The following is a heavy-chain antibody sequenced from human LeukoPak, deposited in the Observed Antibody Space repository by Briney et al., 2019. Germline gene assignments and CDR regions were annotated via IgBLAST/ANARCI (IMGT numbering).Heavy chain of an antibody. CDR1: GYTFTSYG. D-gene: IGHD2-15*01. Sequence: ASVKVSCKASGYTFTSYGISWVRQAPGQGLEWMGWISAYNGNTNYAQKLQGRVTMTTDTSTSTAYMELRSLRSDDTAVYYCARDFYCSGGSCYDTSDIWGQGTMVTVSS. J-gene: IGHJ3*02. CDR2: ISAYNGNT. CDR3: ARDFYCSGGSCYDTSDI. V-gene: IGHV1-18*01.